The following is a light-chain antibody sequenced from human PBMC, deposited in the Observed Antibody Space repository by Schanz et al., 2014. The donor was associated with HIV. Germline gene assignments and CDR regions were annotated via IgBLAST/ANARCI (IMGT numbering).Light chain of an antibody. CDR1: HSVSSN. Sequence: EIVMTQSPATLSLSPGERATLSCRASHSVSSNLAWYQQKPGQAPRLLIYGTSTRATGILANFSGSGSGTEFTLTISSLQSEDFAVYYCQQYNSWPRTFGQGTKVEIK. J-gene: IGKJ1*01. CDR3: QQYNSWPRT. CDR2: GTS. V-gene: IGKV3-15*01.